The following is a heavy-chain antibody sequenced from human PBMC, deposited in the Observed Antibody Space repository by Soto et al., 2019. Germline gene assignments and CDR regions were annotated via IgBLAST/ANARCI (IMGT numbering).Heavy chain of an antibody. Sequence: GGSLRLSCAASGFTFSSYGMHWVRQAPGKGLEWVAVIWYDGSNKYYADSVKGRFTISRDNSKNTLYLQMNSLRAEDTAVYYCARGVGWYNWDDAFDIWGQGTTVTVSS. J-gene: IGHJ3*02. D-gene: IGHD1-20*01. CDR3: ARGVGWYNWDDAFDI. V-gene: IGHV3-33*01. CDR2: IWYDGSNK. CDR1: GFTFSSYG.